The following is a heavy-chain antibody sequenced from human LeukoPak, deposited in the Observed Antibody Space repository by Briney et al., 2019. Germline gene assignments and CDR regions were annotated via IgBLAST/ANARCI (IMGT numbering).Heavy chain of an antibody. CDR1: GGSMTSYY. J-gene: IGHJ3*02. CDR3: ATDRPVGGAYWRSFDM. CDR2: FHHTGGT. V-gene: IGHV4-59*01. D-gene: IGHD2-8*02. Sequence: PSETLSLTCSVSGGSMTSYYSSWIRQPPGKGLEWIGFFHHTGGTNYNPYVKSRVTISGDTPKNQVSLKMTSVTAADTAVYYCATDRPVGGAYWRSFDMWGQGTLVTVSS.